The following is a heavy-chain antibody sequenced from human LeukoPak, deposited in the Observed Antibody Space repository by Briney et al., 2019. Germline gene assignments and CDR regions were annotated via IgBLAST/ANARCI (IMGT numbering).Heavy chain of an antibody. J-gene: IGHJ5*02. CDR2: INPNSGGT. V-gene: IGHV1-2*02. D-gene: IGHD2-2*01. CDR3: ARDANIVVVPAAIWTNWFDP. CDR1: GYTFTGYY. Sequence: ASVKVSCKASGYTFTGYYMHWVRQAPGQGLEWMGWINPNSGGTNYAQKFQGRVTMTRDTSISTAYMELSRLRSDGTAVYYCARDANIVVVPAAIWTNWFDPWGQGTLVTVSS.